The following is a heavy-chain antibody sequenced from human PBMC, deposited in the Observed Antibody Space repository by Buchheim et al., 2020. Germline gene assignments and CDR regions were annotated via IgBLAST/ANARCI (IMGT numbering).Heavy chain of an antibody. J-gene: IGHJ4*02. CDR2: ISSGSSAI. Sequence: EVQLEESGGGLVQPGGSLRLSCAASGFTFSSYSMNWVRQAPGKGLEWVSYISSGSSAIYYADSVKGRFTVSRDNAKNSLYLPMNSLRAEDTAVYYCAPLSGDTSAFQNWGQGTL. CDR1: GFTFSSYS. CDR3: APLSGDTSAFQN. V-gene: IGHV3-48*04. D-gene: IGHD3-22*01.